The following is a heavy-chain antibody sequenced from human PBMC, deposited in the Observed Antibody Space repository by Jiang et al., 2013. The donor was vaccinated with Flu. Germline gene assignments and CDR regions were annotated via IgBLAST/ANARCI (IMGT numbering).Heavy chain of an antibody. CDR2: ISTYSGNT. Sequence: SGAEVKKPGASVKVSCKASSYTFTAYGTTWVRQAPGQGLEWMGWISTYSGNTNYAQKLQGRVTMTTDTSTSTAYMELRSLRSDDTAVYYCARPYIGTRKDGFDIWGQGTMVTVSS. J-gene: IGHJ3*02. CDR1: SYTFTAYG. D-gene: IGHD3-16*01. CDR3: ARPYIGTRKDGFDI. V-gene: IGHV1-18*01.